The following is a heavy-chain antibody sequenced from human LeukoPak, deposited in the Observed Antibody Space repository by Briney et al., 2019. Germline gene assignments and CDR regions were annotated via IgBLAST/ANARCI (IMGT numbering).Heavy chain of an antibody. CDR1: GYTFTTYG. D-gene: IGHD5-18*01. J-gene: IGHJ4*02. V-gene: IGHV1-18*01. Sequence: ASVKLSCKSSGYTFTTYGITWVRQAPGQGLEWMGWISTYNGNTNYAQKLQGRVTMTTDTSTSTAYMELRSLRSDDTAMYYCARDRMDTGTYFDYWGQGTLVTVSS. CDR2: ISTYNGNT. CDR3: ARDRMDTGTYFDY.